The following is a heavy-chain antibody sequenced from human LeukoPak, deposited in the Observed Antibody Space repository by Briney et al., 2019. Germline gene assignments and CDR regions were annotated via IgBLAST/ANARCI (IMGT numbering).Heavy chain of an antibody. D-gene: IGHD3-3*01. J-gene: IGHJ6*03. Sequence: PSETLSLTCTVSGGSISSSSYYWGWIRQPPGKGLEWIGSIYYSGSTYYNPSLKSRVTISVDASKNQFSLKLSSVTAADTAVYYCARAMSYGGYYSYYYYYYMDVWGKGTTVTVSS. CDR3: ARAMSYGGYYSYYYYYYMDV. CDR2: IYYSGST. CDR1: GGSISSSSYY. V-gene: IGHV4-39*07.